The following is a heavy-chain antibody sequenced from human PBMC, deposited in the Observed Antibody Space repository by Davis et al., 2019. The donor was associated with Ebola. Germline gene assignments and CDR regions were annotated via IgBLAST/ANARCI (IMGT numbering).Heavy chain of an antibody. CDR3: ARDLPGGDWYFDL. CDR2: ISYDGNTK. CDR1: GFTFITYA. D-gene: IGHD1-14*01. V-gene: IGHV3-30-3*01. Sequence: GESLKISCAASGFTFITYAMHWVRQAPGKGLEWVAVISYDGNTKFYADSVKGRFTISRDNSKNTLYLQMSSLRAEDTAVYYCARDLPGGDWYFDLWGRGTLVTVSS. J-gene: IGHJ2*01.